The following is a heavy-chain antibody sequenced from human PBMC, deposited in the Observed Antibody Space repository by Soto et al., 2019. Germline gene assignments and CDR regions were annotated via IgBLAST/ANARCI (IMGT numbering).Heavy chain of an antibody. CDR3: AEKATRRTIDY. D-gene: IGHD5-12*01. Sequence: SLRLSCAATGFTFSSYAMSCVRQAPGKGLEWVSAISGSGGSTYYADSVKGRFTISRDNSKNTLYLQMNSLRAEDTAVYYCAEKATRRTIDYWGQGTLVTVSS. J-gene: IGHJ4*02. CDR1: GFTFSSYA. V-gene: IGHV3-23*01. CDR2: ISGSGGST.